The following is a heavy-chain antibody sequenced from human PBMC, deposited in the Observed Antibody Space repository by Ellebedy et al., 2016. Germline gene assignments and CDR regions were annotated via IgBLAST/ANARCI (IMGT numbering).Heavy chain of an antibody. CDR1: GFTFSSYG. Sequence: GESLKISXAASGFTFSSYGMHWVRQAPGKGHDWVAFISYDGSKKDYPDSVKGRFTISRDNSKNTLYLQMNSLRAEDTAVYYCAKETRGYSGIFDYWGLGTLVTVSS. J-gene: IGHJ4*02. D-gene: IGHD5-12*01. CDR2: ISYDGSKK. CDR3: AKETRGYSGIFDY. V-gene: IGHV3-30*18.